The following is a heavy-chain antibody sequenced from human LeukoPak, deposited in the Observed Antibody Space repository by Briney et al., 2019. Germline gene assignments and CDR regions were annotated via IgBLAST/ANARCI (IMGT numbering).Heavy chain of an antibody. Sequence: PGGSLRLSCAASGFTFSSYAMSWVRQAPGKGLEWVSTISGSGGSTYYADSVKGRFAISRDNSKNTLYLQMNSLRAEDTAVYYCARTPAPRLFRSLHPFDYWGQGTLVTVSS. CDR1: GFTFSSYA. CDR3: ARTPAPRLFRSLHPFDY. V-gene: IGHV3-23*01. D-gene: IGHD1-14*01. J-gene: IGHJ4*02. CDR2: ISGSGGST.